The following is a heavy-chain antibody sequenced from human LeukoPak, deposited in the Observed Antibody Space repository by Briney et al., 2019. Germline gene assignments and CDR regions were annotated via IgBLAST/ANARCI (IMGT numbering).Heavy chain of an antibody. Sequence: PSETLSLTCAVYGGSFSGYYWSWIRQPPGKGLEWIGEINHSGSTNYNPSLKSRVTISVDTSKNQFSLKLSSVTAADTAVYYCARGRRKKLWPQRGGPYDYWGQGTLVTVSS. CDR1: GGSFSGYY. CDR3: ARGRRKKLWPQRGGPYDY. V-gene: IGHV4-34*01. CDR2: INHSGST. D-gene: IGHD3-10*01. J-gene: IGHJ4*02.